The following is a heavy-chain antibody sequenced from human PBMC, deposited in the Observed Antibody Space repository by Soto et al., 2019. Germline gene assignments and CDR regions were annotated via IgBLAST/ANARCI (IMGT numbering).Heavy chain of an antibody. CDR3: ARGPSGYVH. CDR1: GGSFSGYY. V-gene: IGHV4-34*01. D-gene: IGHD5-12*01. Sequence: TSETLSLTCAVYGGSFSGYYWSWIRQPPGKGLEWIGEINHSGSTNYNPSLKSRVTISVDTSKNQFSLKLSPVTAADTAVYYCARGPSGYVHWGQVTLVTVS. CDR2: INHSGST. J-gene: IGHJ4*02.